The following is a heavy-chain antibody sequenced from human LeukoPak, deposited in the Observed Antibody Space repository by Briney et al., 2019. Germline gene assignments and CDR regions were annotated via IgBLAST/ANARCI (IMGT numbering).Heavy chain of an antibody. CDR3: ARHFNLKGFDS. V-gene: IGHV1-2*02. CDR2: INPNSGDT. J-gene: IGHJ4*02. CDR1: GYTFTAYY. D-gene: IGHD3-9*01. Sequence: ASVKVSCTASGYTFTAYYMHWVRQAPGKGLERMGWINPNSGDTNYEQEFQGRVTMTRDTSISTVYMELSRLRSDDTAVYYCARHFNLKGFDSWGQGTLITVSS.